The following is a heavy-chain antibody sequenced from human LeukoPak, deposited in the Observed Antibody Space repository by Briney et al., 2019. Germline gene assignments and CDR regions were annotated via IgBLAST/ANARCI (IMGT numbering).Heavy chain of an antibody. CDR3: ARLHTATDGPLDY. D-gene: IGHD1-26*01. CDR2: IYYSGST. Sequence: PSETLSLTCTVSGGSISSYYWSWIRQPPGKGLEWIGSIYYSGSTYYNPSLKSRVTISVDTSKNQFSLKLSSVTAADTAVYYCARLHTATDGPLDYWGQGTLVTVSS. CDR1: GGSISSYY. J-gene: IGHJ4*02. V-gene: IGHV4-59*05.